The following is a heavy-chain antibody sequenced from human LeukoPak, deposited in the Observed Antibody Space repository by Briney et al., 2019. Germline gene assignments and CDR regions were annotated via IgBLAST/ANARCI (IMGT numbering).Heavy chain of an antibody. V-gene: IGHV4-39*01. CDR2: IYYSGST. J-gene: IGHJ4*02. D-gene: IGHD6-19*01. CDR1: GGSISSSSYY. Sequence: PSETLSLTCTASGGSISSSSYYWGWIRQPPGKGLEWIGSIYYSGSTYYNPSLKSRVTISVDTSKNQFSLKLSSVTAADTAVYYCARLRVAVIDYWGQGTLVTVSS. CDR3: ARLRVAVIDY.